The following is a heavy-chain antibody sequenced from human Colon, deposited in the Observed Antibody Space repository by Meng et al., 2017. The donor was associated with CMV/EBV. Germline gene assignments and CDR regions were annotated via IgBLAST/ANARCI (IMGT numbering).Heavy chain of an antibody. CDR2: IYSDGST. Sequence: GGSLRLSCAASGFTVSSNYMNWVRQAPGKGLEWVSHIYSDGSTYYADSVKGRFTISRDNSKNTLYLQMNTLRPEDTAVYYCARDRVYCSSTSCHDINWFDPWGQGTLVTVSS. CDR3: ARDRVYCSSTSCHDINWFDP. V-gene: IGHV3-66*02. J-gene: IGHJ5*02. CDR1: GFTVSSNY. D-gene: IGHD2-2*01.